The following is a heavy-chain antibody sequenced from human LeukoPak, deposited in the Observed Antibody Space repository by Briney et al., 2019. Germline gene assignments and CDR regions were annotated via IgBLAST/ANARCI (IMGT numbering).Heavy chain of an antibody. Sequence: PSESLSLTCTVSGGSINSHYWHWIRQPPGTRLEWIGYVYYTGGTNYKSSLESRVTISVATSKKQFSLRLTSVTAADTALYYCARGSMYDFDFWGQGTLVSVSS. J-gene: IGHJ4*02. D-gene: IGHD1-26*01. CDR3: ARGSMYDFDF. CDR2: VYYTGGT. V-gene: IGHV4-59*11. CDR1: GGSINSHY.